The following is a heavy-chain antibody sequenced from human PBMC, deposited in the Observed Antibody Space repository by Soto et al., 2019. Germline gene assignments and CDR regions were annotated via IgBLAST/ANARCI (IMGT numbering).Heavy chain of an antibody. Sequence: EVQLVESGGGLVKPGGSLRLSCAASGFTFSSYSMNWVRQAPGKGLEWVSSISSSSSYIYYADSVKGRFTISRDNAKNSLYLQMNSLRAEDTAVYYCARDLTTVTIYTYYFDYWGQGTLVTVSS. CDR3: ARDLTTVTIYTYYFDY. CDR1: GFTFSSYS. D-gene: IGHD4-17*01. V-gene: IGHV3-21*01. CDR2: ISSSSSYI. J-gene: IGHJ4*02.